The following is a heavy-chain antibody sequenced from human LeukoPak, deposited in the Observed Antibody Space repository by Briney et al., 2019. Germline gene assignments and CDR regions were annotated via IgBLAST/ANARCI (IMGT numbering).Heavy chain of an antibody. D-gene: IGHD3-10*01. CDR1: GYTFTGYY. J-gene: IGHJ6*03. CDR3: ASRGYYYMDV. CDR2: INPNNGGT. V-gene: IGHV1-2*02. Sequence: ASVKASCKASGYTFTGYYMHWVRQAPGQGLEWMGWINPNNGGTNYAQKFQGRVTMTRDTSISTVYMELSRLRSDDTAVYYCASRGYYYMDVWGKGTTVTVSS.